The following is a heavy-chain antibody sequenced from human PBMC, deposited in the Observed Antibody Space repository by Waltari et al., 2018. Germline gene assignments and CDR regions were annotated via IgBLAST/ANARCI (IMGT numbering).Heavy chain of an antibody. J-gene: IGHJ4*02. Sequence: QVQLVQSGAEVKKPGASVKISCKTSGYTFPDYYMHWVRQAPGQGLEWMGIISSSGGNTNYAQKFQGRVKMTRGTSASTVFMELSKLRSDDTAMYFCARGDTVFGEVVTQFDFWGQGTLVTVSS. CDR3: ARGDTVFGEVVTQFDF. CDR1: GYTFPDYY. D-gene: IGHD3-3*01. CDR2: ISSSGGNT. V-gene: IGHV1-46*01.